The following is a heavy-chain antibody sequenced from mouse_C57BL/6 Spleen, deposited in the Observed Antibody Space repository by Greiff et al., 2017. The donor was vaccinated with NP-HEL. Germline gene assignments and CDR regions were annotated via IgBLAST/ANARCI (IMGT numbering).Heavy chain of an antibody. Sequence: EVQRVESGGDLVKPGGSLKLSCAASGFTFSSYGMSWVRQTPDKRLEWVATISSGGSYTYYPDSVKGRFTISRDNAKNTLYLQMSSLKSEDTAMYYCARHGAQATTWFAYWGQGTLVTVSA. D-gene: IGHD3-2*02. CDR2: ISSGGSYT. CDR3: ARHGAQATTWFAY. CDR1: GFTFSSYG. V-gene: IGHV5-6*01. J-gene: IGHJ3*01.